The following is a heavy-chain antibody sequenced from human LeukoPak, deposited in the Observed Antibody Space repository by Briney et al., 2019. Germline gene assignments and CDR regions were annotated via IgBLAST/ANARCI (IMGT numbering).Heavy chain of an antibody. D-gene: IGHD6-6*01. V-gene: IGHV1-69*05. CDR3: AREVPSSSYFDY. CDR2: IIPIFGTA. Sequence: GASVKVSCKASGGTFSSYAISWVRQAPGQGLEWMGGIIPIFGTANYAQKFQGRVTITTDESTSTAYMEPSSLRSEDTAVYYCAREVPSSSYFDYWGQGTLVTVSS. J-gene: IGHJ4*02. CDR1: GGTFSSYA.